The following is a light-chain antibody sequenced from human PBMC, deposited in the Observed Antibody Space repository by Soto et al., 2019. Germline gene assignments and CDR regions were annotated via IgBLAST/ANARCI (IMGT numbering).Light chain of an antibody. V-gene: IGKV1-12*01. CDR2: AAS. CDR1: QGISTY. CDR3: QQANSFPLT. Sequence: DIQMTQSPSSVAASIGGRVSITCRASQGISTYLGWYQQKPGKAPKLLIYAASSLQSGVPSRFSGSGSGTDFTLTISSLQPEDFATYYCQQANSFPLTFGGGTKVDIK. J-gene: IGKJ4*01.